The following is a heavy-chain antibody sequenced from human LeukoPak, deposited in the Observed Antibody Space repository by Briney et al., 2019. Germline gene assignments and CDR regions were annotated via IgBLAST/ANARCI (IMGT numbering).Heavy chain of an antibody. CDR3: ARGHHDYGDYRDFDL. CDR2: IYYSGST. V-gene: IGHV4-59*01. Sequence: SETPSLTCTVSGGSISSYYWSWIRQPPGKGLEWIGYIYYSGSTNYNPSLKSRVTISVDTSKNQFSLKLSSVTAADTAVYYCARGHHDYGDYRDFDLWGRGTLVTVSS. CDR1: GGSISSYY. J-gene: IGHJ2*01. D-gene: IGHD4-17*01.